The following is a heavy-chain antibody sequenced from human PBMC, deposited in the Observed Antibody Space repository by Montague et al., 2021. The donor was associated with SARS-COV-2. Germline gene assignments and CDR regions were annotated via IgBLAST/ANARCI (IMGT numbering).Heavy chain of an antibody. CDR2: ISGYDSDK. V-gene: IGHV1-18*01. J-gene: IGHJ5*02. D-gene: IGHD3-22*01. CDR1: GYRFTSYG. CDR3: TRDYRYYDNSDYFDDAFDP. Sequence: SVKVSCKASGYRFTSYGISWLRQAPGQGLEWMGWISGYDSDKNYARKLQGRLTMTTDTSTTTAYMELRSLTSDDTAMYYCTRDYRYYDNSDYFDDAFDPWGQGTLVIVSS.